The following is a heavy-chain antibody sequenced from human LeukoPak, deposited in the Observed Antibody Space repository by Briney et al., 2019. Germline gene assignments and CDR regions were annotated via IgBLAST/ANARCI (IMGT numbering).Heavy chain of an antibody. J-gene: IGHJ4*02. CDR2: INSDGSSP. D-gene: IGHD5-18*01. Sequence: GGSLRLSCAASGFTFSSYWMHWVRQAPGKVLVWVSRINSDGSSPSYADSVKGRFTISRDNAKNTLYLQMNSLRAEDTAVYYCARGKVDTAMAIDYWGQGTLVTVSS. CDR1: GFTFSSYW. CDR3: ARGKVDTAMAIDY. V-gene: IGHV3-74*01.